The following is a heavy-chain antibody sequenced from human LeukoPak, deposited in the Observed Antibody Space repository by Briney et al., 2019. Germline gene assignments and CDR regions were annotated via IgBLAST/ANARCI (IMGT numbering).Heavy chain of an antibody. D-gene: IGHD4-23*01. CDR3: ATLTGGDDAFDI. J-gene: IGHJ3*02. Sequence: SETLSLTCTVSAYSISSGYYWGWIRQPPGKGLEWIGNIYHSGSTYYNPSLKSRVTISVLTSKNRFSLKLSSVTAADTAVYYCATLTGGDDAFDIWGQGTMVTVSS. CDR1: AYSISSGYY. V-gene: IGHV4-38-2*02. CDR2: IYHSGST.